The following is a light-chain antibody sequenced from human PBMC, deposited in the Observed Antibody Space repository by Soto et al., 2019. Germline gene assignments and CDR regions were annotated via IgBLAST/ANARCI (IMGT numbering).Light chain of an antibody. V-gene: IGKV3-20*01. CDR3: QQFDTSPET. J-gene: IGKJ1*01. CDR1: QSVSRSF. CDR2: GAS. Sequence: EIVLTQSPGTLSLSPGERATLSCRASQSVSRSFLAWFQQKPGQAPRLLIYGASSRATGIPDRFSRSGSGTDFTLTISRLAPEDFAVYYCQQFDTSPETFGQGTKVEIK.